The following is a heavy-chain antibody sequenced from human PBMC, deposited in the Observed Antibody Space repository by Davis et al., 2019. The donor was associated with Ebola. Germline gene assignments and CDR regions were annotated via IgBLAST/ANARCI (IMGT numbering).Heavy chain of an antibody. CDR2: IYYSGST. V-gene: IGHV4-31*03. Sequence: PSETLSLTCTVPGGPISSGGYYWSWIRQHPGKGLEWIGYIYYSGSTYYNPSLKSRVTISVDTSKNQFALKLSSVTAADTAVYYCARDKLTGDSCAFDIWGQGTMVTVSS. CDR3: ARDKLTGDSCAFDI. D-gene: IGHD7-27*01. CDR1: GGPISSGGYY. J-gene: IGHJ3*02.